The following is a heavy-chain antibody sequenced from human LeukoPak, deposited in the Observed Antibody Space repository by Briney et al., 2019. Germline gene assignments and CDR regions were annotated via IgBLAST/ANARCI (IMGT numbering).Heavy chain of an antibody. Sequence: GGSLRLSCAASGFTFSKYAIHWVRQAPGKGLEYVSGINSNGDNTYYANSVKGRFTISRDNSKNTLALQMGSLRTEDMAVYYCARGFWAGFYYFDYWGQGTLVTVSS. J-gene: IGHJ4*02. CDR2: INSNGDNT. D-gene: IGHD3-16*01. CDR3: ARGFWAGFYYFDY. V-gene: IGHV3-64*01. CDR1: GFTFSKYA.